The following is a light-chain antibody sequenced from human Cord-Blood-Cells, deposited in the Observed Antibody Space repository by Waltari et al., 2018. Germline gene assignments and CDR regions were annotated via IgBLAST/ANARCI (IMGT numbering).Light chain of an antibody. J-gene: IGLJ2*01. CDR1: SPRSYY. CDR3: NSRDSSGNHLVV. CDR2: GKN. V-gene: IGLV3-19*01. Sequence: SSELTHDPAVSVALGTAVRITCQGDSPRSYYASWYQQKPGQAPVLVIYGKNNRPSGIPDRFSGSSSGNTASLTITGAQAEDEADYYCNSRDSSGNHLVVFGGGTKLTVL.